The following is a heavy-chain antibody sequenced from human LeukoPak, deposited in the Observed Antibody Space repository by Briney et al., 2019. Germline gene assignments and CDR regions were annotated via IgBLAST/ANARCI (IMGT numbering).Heavy chain of an antibody. D-gene: IGHD6-13*01. CDR2: INAGNGNT. Sequence: ASVKVSCKASGYTFTSYAMHWVRQAPGQRLEWMGWINAGNGNTKYSQEFQGRVTITRDTSASTAYMELSSLRSEDMAVYYCAGDGYSSSWYYYYYMDVWGKGTTVTISS. J-gene: IGHJ6*03. V-gene: IGHV1-3*03. CDR3: AGDGYSSSWYYYYYMDV. CDR1: GYTFTSYA.